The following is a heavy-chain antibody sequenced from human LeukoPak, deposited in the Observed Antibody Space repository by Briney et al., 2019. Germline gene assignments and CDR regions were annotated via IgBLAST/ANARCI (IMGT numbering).Heavy chain of an antibody. CDR1: GYTFIIYY. CDR2: INPSGGST. Sequence: ASVKVSCKASGYTFIIYYMHWVRQAPGQGLEWMGIINPSGGSTNYAQNFQGRVTMTRDISSKTVYMELSSLRSEDTAVYYCARDRDYGGNPSTFGYWGQGTLVTVSS. V-gene: IGHV1-46*01. J-gene: IGHJ4*02. CDR3: ARDRDYGGNPSTFGY. D-gene: IGHD4-23*01.